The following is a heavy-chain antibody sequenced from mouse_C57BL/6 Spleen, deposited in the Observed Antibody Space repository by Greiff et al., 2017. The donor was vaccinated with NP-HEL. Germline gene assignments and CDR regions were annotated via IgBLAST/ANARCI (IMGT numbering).Heavy chain of an antibody. Sequence: EVQLVESGPVLVKPGASVKMSCKASGYTFTDYYMNWVKQSHGKSLEWIGVINPYNGGTSYNQKFKGKATLTVDKSSSTAYMELNSLTSEDSAVYYCARRPAYTMITNYFDYWGQGTTLTVSS. CDR1: GYTFTDYY. CDR2: INPYNGGT. D-gene: IGHD2-4*01. V-gene: IGHV1-19*01. J-gene: IGHJ2*01. CDR3: ARRPAYTMITNYFDY.